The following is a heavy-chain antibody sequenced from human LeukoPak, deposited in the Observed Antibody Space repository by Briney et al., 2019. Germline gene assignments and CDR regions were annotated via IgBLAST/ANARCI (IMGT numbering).Heavy chain of an antibody. Sequence: GGSLRLSCAASGFTFSSYSMNWVRQAPGKGLEWVSSITSSSTYIYYADSAKGRFTISRDNAKNSLYLQMNSLRAEDTAVYYCAEPGITMIGGVWGKGTTVTISS. CDR1: GFTFSSYS. CDR3: AEPGITMIGGV. CDR2: ITSSSTYI. V-gene: IGHV3-21*01. J-gene: IGHJ6*04. D-gene: IGHD3-10*02.